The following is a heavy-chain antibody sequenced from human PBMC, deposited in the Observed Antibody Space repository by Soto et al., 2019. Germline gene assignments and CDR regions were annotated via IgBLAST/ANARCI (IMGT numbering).Heavy chain of an antibody. J-gene: IGHJ6*04. CDR3: TTAPILGYYTGTSCSTWDV. D-gene: IGHD2-2*02. Sequence: EVQLEESGGGLVKPGGSLRLSCAASGFTFSNAWMSWVRQAPGKGPEWVGRFKSKTDGGTTDYAAPVKGRFTISSDDSKTTLYLQMNSLQTEDTAVYYCTTAPILGYYTGTSCSTWDVWGKGTTVTVSS. CDR2: FKSKTDGGTT. V-gene: IGHV3-15*01. CDR1: GFTFSNAW.